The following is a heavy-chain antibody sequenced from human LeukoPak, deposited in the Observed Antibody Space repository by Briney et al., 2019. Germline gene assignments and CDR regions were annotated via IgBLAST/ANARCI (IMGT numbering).Heavy chain of an antibody. Sequence: GGSLRLSCAASGFTFSDYSMNWVRQAPGKGLEWVSYITGGGNSIYYADSVKGRFTISRDNAKNSLYLQMESLRDEDTAVYYCARNLIGGPAALIDFWGQGALVTLSS. J-gene: IGHJ4*02. CDR1: GFTFSDYS. CDR2: ITGGGNSI. D-gene: IGHD2-2*01. CDR3: ARNLIGGPAALIDF. V-gene: IGHV3-48*02.